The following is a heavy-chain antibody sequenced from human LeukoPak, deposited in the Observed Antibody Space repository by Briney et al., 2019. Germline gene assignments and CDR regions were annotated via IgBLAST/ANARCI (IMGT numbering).Heavy chain of an antibody. CDR1: GFTVSSND. Sequence: GGSLRLSCAASGFTVSSNDMSWVRQAPGKGLECISVIYSGGSTDYADSVKGRLTISRDSSKNTLYLQMNSLRAEDTAVYYCATSPGLGYSSSLTGVDYWGQGTLVTVSS. J-gene: IGHJ4*02. D-gene: IGHD6-6*01. V-gene: IGHV3-53*01. CDR3: ATSPGLGYSSSLTGVDY. CDR2: IYSGGST.